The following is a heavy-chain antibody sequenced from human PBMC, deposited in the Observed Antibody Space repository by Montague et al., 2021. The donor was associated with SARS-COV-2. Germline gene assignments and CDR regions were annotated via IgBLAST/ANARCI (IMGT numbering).Heavy chain of an antibody. CDR3: ARGRQHLNMIVVVITGGEYYFDY. Sequence: SETLSLTCAVYGGSFSDYFWYWIRKRPGKGMEWIGEINHRGTSNYNPSLKSQVSISVDTSKNQFSLYLGSVSAADTAVYYCARGRQHLNMIVVVITGGEYYFDYWGQGTLVTVSS. D-gene: IGHD3-22*01. J-gene: IGHJ4*02. V-gene: IGHV4-34*01. CDR1: GGSFSDYF. CDR2: INHRGTS.